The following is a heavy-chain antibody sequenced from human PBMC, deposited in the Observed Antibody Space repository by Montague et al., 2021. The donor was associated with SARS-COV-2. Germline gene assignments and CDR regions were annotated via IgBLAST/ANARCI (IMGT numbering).Heavy chain of an antibody. CDR3: AKGGERITKMVVVITLADFDY. V-gene: IGHV3-23*01. CDR1: GFTFSSYA. D-gene: IGHD3-22*01. J-gene: IGHJ4*01. Sequence: SLRLSCAASGFTFSSYAMSWVRQAPGKGLEWVSVISGSGGSTYYXDSVKGRFTISRDNSKNTLYLQMNSLRAEDTAVYYCAKGGERITKMVVVITLADFDYWGQGTLVTVSS. CDR2: ISGSGGST.